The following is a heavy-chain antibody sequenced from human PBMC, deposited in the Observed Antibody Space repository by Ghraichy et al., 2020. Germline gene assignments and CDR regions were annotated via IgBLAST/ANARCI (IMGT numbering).Heavy chain of an antibody. CDR3: ARGSDDARGTDSTAYRWFDP. D-gene: IGHD3-22*01. J-gene: IGHJ5*02. CDR1: GFTFNNYW. V-gene: IGHV3-7*01. Sequence: GGSLRLSCAASGFTFNNYWMNWVRQAPGKGREWVASIKQDGSENHYVDSVKGRFTISRDNAKNSLYLQMSSLRAGDTAVYYCARGSDDARGTDSTAYRWFDPWGQGTLVTVSS. CDR2: IKQDGSEN.